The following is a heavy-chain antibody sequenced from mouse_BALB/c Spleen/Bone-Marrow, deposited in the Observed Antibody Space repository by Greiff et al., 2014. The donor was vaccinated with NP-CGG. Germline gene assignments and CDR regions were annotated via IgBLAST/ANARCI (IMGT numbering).Heavy chain of an antibody. J-gene: IGHJ3*01. CDR3: TRYYYRFSAWFAY. CDR1: GYTFTSYW. Sequence: EVQLQQSGTVLARPGASVKMSCKASGYTFTSYWTHWVKQRPGQGLEWIGAIYPGNSDTSYNQKFKGKAKLTAVTSTSTAYMELSSLTNEDSAVYYCTRYYYRFSAWFAYWGQGTLVTVSA. D-gene: IGHD2-14*01. CDR2: IYPGNSDT. V-gene: IGHV1-5*01.